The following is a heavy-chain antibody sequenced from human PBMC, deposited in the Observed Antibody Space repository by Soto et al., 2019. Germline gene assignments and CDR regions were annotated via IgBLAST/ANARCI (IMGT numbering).Heavy chain of an antibody. Sequence: QVQLVQSGAEVKKPGASVKVSCKASGYTFTSYAMHWVRQAPGQRLEWMGWINAGNGNTKYSQKYQGRVTITRDTSASTAYMELSSLRSEDTAVYYCARAIAARDGWWFDPWGQGTLVTVSS. D-gene: IGHD6-6*01. V-gene: IGHV1-3*01. CDR2: INAGNGNT. J-gene: IGHJ5*02. CDR1: GYTFTSYA. CDR3: ARAIAARDGWWFDP.